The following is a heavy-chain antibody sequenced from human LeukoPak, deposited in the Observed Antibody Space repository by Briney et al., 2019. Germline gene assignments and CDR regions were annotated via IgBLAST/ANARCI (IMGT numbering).Heavy chain of an antibody. V-gene: IGHV3-33*01. Sequence: GRSLRLSCAASGFTFSSYGMHWVRQAPGKGLEWVAVIWYDGSNKYYADSVKGRFTISRDNSKNTLYLQMNSLRAEDTAVYYCARGADIVVPSGWFDPWGQGTLVTVSS. CDR2: IWYDGSNK. D-gene: IGHD2-2*01. CDR3: ARGADIVVPSGWFDP. J-gene: IGHJ5*02. CDR1: GFTFSSYG.